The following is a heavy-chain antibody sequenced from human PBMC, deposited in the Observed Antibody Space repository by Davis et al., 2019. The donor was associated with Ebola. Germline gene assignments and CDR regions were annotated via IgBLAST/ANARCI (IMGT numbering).Heavy chain of an antibody. CDR1: GFIVSDKY. CDR2: IYRYERT. D-gene: IGHD4-17*01. CDR3: ARHINGDFWYFDL. V-gene: IGHV3-53*01. J-gene: IGHJ2*01. Sequence: GESLKISCAASGFIVSDKYMSWVRQAPGKGLEWVSVIYRYERTYYADSVKGRFTVSRDNSENMVYLQMSTLRAEDTAVYYCARHINGDFWYFDLWGRGTRVTVSS.